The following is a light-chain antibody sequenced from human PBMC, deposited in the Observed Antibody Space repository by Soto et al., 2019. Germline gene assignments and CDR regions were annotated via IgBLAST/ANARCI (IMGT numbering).Light chain of an antibody. CDR3: SSYTSSTFYV. CDR2: DVS. Sequence: ALTQPASVSGSPGQSITISSTGTSSDVGGYNYVSWFQQHPGKAPKLMIYDVSNRPSGVSNRFSGSKSGNTASLTISGLQAEDEADYYCSSYTSSTFYVFGTGTKVTVL. V-gene: IGLV2-14*01. CDR1: SSDVGGYNY. J-gene: IGLJ1*01.